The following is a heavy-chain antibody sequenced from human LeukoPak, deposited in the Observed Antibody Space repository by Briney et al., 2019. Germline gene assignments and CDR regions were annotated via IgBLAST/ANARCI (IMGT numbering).Heavy chain of an antibody. J-gene: IGHJ6*02. CDR3: AREGGVLWFGERGYGMDV. D-gene: IGHD3-10*01. CDR2: TNPNSGGT. Sequence: ASVKVSCKASGYTFTGYYMHWVRQAPGQGLEWMGWTNPNSGGTNYAQKFQGRVTMTRDTSISTAYMELSRLRSDDTAVYYCAREGGVLWFGERGYGMDVWGQGTTVTVSS. CDR1: GYTFTGYY. V-gene: IGHV1-2*02.